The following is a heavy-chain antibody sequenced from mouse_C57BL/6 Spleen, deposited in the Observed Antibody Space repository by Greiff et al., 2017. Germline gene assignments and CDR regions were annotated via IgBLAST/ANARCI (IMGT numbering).Heavy chain of an antibody. CDR3: TRLGVVATNYYAMDY. D-gene: IGHD1-1*01. V-gene: IGHV1-15*01. CDR2: IDPETGGT. CDR1: GYTFTDYE. J-gene: IGHJ4*01. Sequence: VQLQQSGAELVRPGASVTLSCKASGYTFTDYEMHWVKQTPVHGLEWIGAIDPETGGTAYNQKFKGKAILTADKSSSTAYMELRSLTSEDSAVYYCTRLGVVATNYYAMDYWGQGTSVTVSS.